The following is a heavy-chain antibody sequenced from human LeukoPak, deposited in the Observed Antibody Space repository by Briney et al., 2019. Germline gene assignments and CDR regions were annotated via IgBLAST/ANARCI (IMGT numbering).Heavy chain of an antibody. J-gene: IGHJ4*02. Sequence: GGSLRLSCAASGFTFGTYTMNWIRQAPGEGLEWVAGIYGNGYEAFYADSVNGRFTISRDNSKNTLYLQMNSLRAEDTAIYYCTKDRISDGRWSLDYWGQGTLVTVSS. V-gene: IGHV3-23*01. D-gene: IGHD6-13*01. CDR2: IYGNGYEA. CDR3: TKDRISDGRWSLDY. CDR1: GFTFGTYT.